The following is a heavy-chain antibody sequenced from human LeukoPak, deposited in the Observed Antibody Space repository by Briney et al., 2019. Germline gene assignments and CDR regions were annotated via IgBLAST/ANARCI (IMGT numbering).Heavy chain of an antibody. V-gene: IGHV3-48*01. CDR1: GFTFNTYT. CDR2: ISGSSGII. D-gene: IGHD3-22*01. Sequence: PGGSLRLSCAASGFTFNTYTMNWVRQAPGKGLEWVSYISGSSGIIDYADSVRGRFTISRDNAKNSLYLQMNSLRAEDTAVYYCATGGAFYYGHWGQGTLVTVSS. CDR3: ATGGAFYYGH. J-gene: IGHJ4*02.